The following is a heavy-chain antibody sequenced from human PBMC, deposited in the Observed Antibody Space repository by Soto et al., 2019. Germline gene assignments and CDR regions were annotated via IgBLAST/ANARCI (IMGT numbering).Heavy chain of an antibody. J-gene: IGHJ6*02. CDR2: IYHSGST. CDR3: ARVGAVAGTGYYYYYYGMDV. V-gene: IGHV4-4*02. D-gene: IGHD6-19*01. Sequence: TSETLSLTCAVSCGSIISSNWWSWVRQPPGKGLEWIGEIYHSGSTNYNPSLKSRVTISVDKSKNQFSLKLSSVTATDTAVYYCARVGAVAGTGYYYYYYGMDVWGQGTTVTVS. CDR1: CGSIISSNW.